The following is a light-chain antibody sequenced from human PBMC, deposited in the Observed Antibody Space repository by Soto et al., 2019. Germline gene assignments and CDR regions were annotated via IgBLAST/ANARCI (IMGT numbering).Light chain of an antibody. Sequence: EIVVTQSPGTLSLSPGESATLSCRASQSVSSSYLAWYQQKPGQAPRLLIYGASSRATGIPDRFSGSGSGTDFTLTISRLEPEDSAVYYCQQYGTSSIFTFGPGTKVDIK. J-gene: IGKJ3*01. CDR2: GAS. V-gene: IGKV3-20*01. CDR1: QSVSSSY. CDR3: QQYGTSSIFT.